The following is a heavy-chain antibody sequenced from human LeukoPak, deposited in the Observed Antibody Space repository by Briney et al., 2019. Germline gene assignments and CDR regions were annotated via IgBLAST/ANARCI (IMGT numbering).Heavy chain of an antibody. CDR1: GYTFTSYG. D-gene: IGHD3-3*01. CDR3: ARAGGGITIFGVVTTIDY. CDR2: ISAYNGNT. Sequence: ASVKVSCKASGYTFTSYGISWVRQAPGQGLEWMGWISAYNGNTNYAQKLQGRVTMTTDTSTSTAYMELRSLRSDDTAVYYCARAGGGITIFGVVTTIDYWGQGTLVTVSS. J-gene: IGHJ4*02. V-gene: IGHV1-18*01.